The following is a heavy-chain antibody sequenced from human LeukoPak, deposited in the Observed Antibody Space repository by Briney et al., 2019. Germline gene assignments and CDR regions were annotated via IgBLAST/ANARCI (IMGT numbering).Heavy chain of an antibody. V-gene: IGHV3-7*01. CDR3: ARGGYYDSSGYLPY. Sequence: GGSLRLSCAASGFTFSSYWMSWVRQAPGKGLEWVAHIKQDGSEKYYVDSVKGRFTISRDNAKNSLYLQMNSLRAEDTAVYYCARGGYYDSSGYLPYWGQGTLVTVSS. D-gene: IGHD3-22*01. J-gene: IGHJ4*02. CDR1: GFTFSSYW. CDR2: IKQDGSEK.